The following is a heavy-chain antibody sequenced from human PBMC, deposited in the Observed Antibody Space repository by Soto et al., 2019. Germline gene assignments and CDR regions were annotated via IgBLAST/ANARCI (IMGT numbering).Heavy chain of an antibody. CDR1: GGSISSSSYY. CDR3: ARDLYDFWSGYYYYYGMDV. V-gene: IGHV4-39*01. D-gene: IGHD3-3*01. Sequence: LSLTFTVSGGSISSSSYYWGWIRQPPGKWLEWIGSIYYSGSTYYNPSLKSRVTISVDTSKNQFSLKLSSVTAADTAVYYCARDLYDFWSGYYYYYGMDVWGQGTTVTVSS. CDR2: IYYSGST. J-gene: IGHJ6*02.